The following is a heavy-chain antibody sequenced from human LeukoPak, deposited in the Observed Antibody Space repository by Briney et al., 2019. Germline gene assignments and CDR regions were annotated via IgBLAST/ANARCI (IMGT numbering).Heavy chain of an antibody. D-gene: IGHD1-1*01. CDR2: ISYDGSNK. V-gene: IGHV3-30*04. Sequence: GGSLRLSCAASGFTFSSYAMHWVRQAPGKGPEWVAVISYDGSNKYYADSVKGRFTISRDNSKNTLYLQMDSLRAEDTAVYYCARGLYNWNDGYYFDYWGQGTLVTVSS. CDR1: GFTFSSYA. J-gene: IGHJ4*02. CDR3: ARGLYNWNDGYYFDY.